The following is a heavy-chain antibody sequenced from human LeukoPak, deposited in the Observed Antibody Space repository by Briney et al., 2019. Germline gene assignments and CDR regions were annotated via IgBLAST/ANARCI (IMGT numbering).Heavy chain of an antibody. D-gene: IGHD3-22*01. Sequence: GGSLRLSCAASGFTLSSYWMHWVRQAPGKGLEWVARINSDGTDISYGDSVKGRFTISRDNAKNTLYLQMNSLRVEDTAVYYCARVGYYDSSNYYAYFQHWGQGTLVTVSS. V-gene: IGHV3-74*01. J-gene: IGHJ1*01. CDR1: GFTLSSYW. CDR2: INSDGTDI. CDR3: ARVGYYDSSNYYAYFQH.